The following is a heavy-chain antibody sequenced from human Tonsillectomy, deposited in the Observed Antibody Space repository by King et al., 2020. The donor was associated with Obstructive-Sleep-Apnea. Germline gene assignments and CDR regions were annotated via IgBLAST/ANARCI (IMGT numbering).Heavy chain of an antibody. J-gene: IGHJ5*02. CDR1: GGSISSGGYY. Sequence: QLQESGPGLVKPSQTLSLTCTVSGGSISSGGYYWSWIRQHPGKGLEWIGYIYYSGNTYYNPSLKSRVTISVDTSKNQFSLKLSSVSSADTAVYYCARRSSGNNWFDPWGQGTLDTVSS. CDR2: IYYSGNT. V-gene: IGHV4-31*03. D-gene: IGHD3-22*01. CDR3: ARRSSGNNWFDP.